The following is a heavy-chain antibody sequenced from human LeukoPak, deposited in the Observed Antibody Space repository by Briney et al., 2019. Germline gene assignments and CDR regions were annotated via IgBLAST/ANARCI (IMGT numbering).Heavy chain of an antibody. J-gene: IGHJ6*03. CDR2: INHSGST. Sequence: SETLSLTCAVYGGSFSGYYWSWIRQPPGKGLEWIGEINHSGSTNYNPSLKSRVTISVDTSKNQFSLKLSSVTAADTALYYCARGRVTMIVVVNSYYHSMDVWGKGTTVTVSS. D-gene: IGHD3-22*01. V-gene: IGHV4-34*01. CDR1: GGSFSGYY. CDR3: ARGRVTMIVVVNSYYHSMDV.